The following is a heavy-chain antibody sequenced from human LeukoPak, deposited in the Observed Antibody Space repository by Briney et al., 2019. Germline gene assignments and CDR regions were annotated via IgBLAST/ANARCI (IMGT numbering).Heavy chain of an antibody. CDR3: VRDFYCSGGSCPLFDS. CDR2: LNENGGNT. V-gene: IGHV3-23*01. CDR1: GFTFSTSG. Sequence: GGSLRLSCAASGFTFSTSGVGWVRQAPGKGLAWVSGLNENGGNTYYADSVKGRFTISRDNSENTLYLQMSSLRAEDTAIYYCVRDFYCSGGSCPLFDSWGQGTLVTVSS. J-gene: IGHJ4*02. D-gene: IGHD2-15*01.